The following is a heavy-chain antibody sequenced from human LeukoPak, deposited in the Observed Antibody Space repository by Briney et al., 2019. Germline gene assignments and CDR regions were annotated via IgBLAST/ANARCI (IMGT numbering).Heavy chain of an antibody. CDR1: GGTFKNYA. D-gene: IGHD2-15*01. CDR2: ILPIVGTT. Sequence: SVKVSCKASGGTFKNYAISWVRQAPGQGLEWMGGILPIVGTTNYAQRFQARVTITADESTSTAYMEMSSLRSEDTAVYYCGRVSCGGNCYSLIGTFDIWGQGTMVTVSS. CDR3: GRVSCGGNCYSLIGTFDI. J-gene: IGHJ3*02. V-gene: IGHV1-69*13.